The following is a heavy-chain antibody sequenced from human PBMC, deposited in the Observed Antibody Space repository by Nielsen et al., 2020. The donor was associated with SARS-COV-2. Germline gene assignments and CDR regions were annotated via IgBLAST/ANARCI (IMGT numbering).Heavy chain of an antibody. D-gene: IGHD3-3*01. V-gene: IGHV3-30*18. Sequence: GESLKISCAASGFTFANYGIHWVRQVAGRGLEWVAIVSRDGSDTFYVDSVKGRFTISRDNSKNTVYLQMNSLRAEDTAVYHCAKDVWSSAHQIGPDYWGQGTLVTVSS. CDR3: AKDVWSSAHQIGPDY. J-gene: IGHJ4*02. CDR2: VSRDGSDT. CDR1: GFTFANYG.